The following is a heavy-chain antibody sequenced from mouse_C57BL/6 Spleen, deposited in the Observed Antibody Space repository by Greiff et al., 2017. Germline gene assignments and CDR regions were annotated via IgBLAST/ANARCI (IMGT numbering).Heavy chain of an antibody. Sequence: QVQLQQPGAELVMPGASVKLSCKASGYTFTSYWMHWVKQRPGQGLEWIGEIDPSASYTNYPQTFKGQSTLSVDKSSRTAYMQLSSLTSEYSAVYYCARWGYGSSVDYWGQGTTLTVSS. V-gene: IGHV1-69*01. CDR3: ARWGYGSSVDY. CDR2: IDPSASYT. D-gene: IGHD1-1*01. J-gene: IGHJ2*01. CDR1: GYTFTSYW.